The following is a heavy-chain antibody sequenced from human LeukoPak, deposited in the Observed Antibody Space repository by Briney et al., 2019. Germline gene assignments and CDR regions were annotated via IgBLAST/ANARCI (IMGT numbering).Heavy chain of an antibody. J-gene: IGHJ4*02. CDR3: ARHSRGRWYVFDY. D-gene: IGHD6-13*01. CDR1: GFTFSSYE. V-gene: IGHV3-23*01. CDR2: ISGSGGNT. Sequence: GGSLRLSCAASGFTFSSYEMNWVRQAPGEGLEWVSGISGSGGNTYYAASVKGRLTISRDNSKNTLYLQTNRLRAEDTAVYYCARHSRGRWYVFDYWGQGTLVTVSS.